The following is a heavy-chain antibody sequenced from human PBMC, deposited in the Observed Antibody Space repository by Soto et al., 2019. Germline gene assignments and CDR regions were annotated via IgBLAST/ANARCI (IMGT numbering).Heavy chain of an antibody. CDR3: ARKESYSNYGCLRP. D-gene: IGHD4-4*01. CDR2: INHSGST. V-gene: IGHV4-34*01. Sequence: SETLSLTCAVYCGSFSGYYWSWIRQPPGKGLEWIGEINHSGSTNYNPSLKSRVTISVDTSKNQFSLKLSSVTAADTAVYYCARKESYSNYGCLRPWGQGTLVTVSS. CDR1: CGSFSGYY. J-gene: IGHJ5*02.